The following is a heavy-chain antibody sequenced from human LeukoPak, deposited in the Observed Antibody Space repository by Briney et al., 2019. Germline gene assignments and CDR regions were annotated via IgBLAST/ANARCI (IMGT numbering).Heavy chain of an antibody. CDR2: TSAYNGNT. Sequence: ASVKVSCKASGYTFTSYGISWVRQAPGQGLEWMGWTSAYNGNTNYAQKLQGRVTMTTDTSTSTAYMELRSLRSDDTAVYYCAREYSSSHPGVYYYYYMDVWGKGTTVTVSS. J-gene: IGHJ6*03. CDR1: GYTFTSYG. D-gene: IGHD6-6*01. V-gene: IGHV1-18*01. CDR3: AREYSSSHPGVYYYYYMDV.